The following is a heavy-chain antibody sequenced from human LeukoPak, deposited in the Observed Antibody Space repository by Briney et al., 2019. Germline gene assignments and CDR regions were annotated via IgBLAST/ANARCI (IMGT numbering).Heavy chain of an antibody. CDR1: GYTFTGYY. CDR2: INPHSGDT. D-gene: IGHD3-9*01. V-gene: IGHV1-2*02. Sequence: ASVKVSCKASGYTFTGYYMQWVRQAPGQGLEWMGWINPHSGDTYYAQNFQGRVTMTRDTSISTAYMELSRLRSDDTAVYYCTTNAVYVSLTGHYEGNWGQGTLVTVSS. J-gene: IGHJ4*02. CDR3: TTNAVYVSLTGHYEGN.